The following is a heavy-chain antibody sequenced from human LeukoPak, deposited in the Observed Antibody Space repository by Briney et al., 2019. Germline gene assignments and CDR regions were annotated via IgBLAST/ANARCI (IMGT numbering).Heavy chain of an antibody. CDR3: ARGSSTMVRGVHDY. V-gene: IGHV1-18*01. CDR1: GYTFTSYG. D-gene: IGHD3-10*01. CDR2: ISGYNGNT. J-gene: IGHJ4*02. Sequence: ASVKVSCKASGYTFTSYGISWVRQAPGQGLEWMGWISGYNGNTNYAQKLQGRVTMTTDTSMSTAYMELRSLRSDDAAVYYCARGSSTMVRGVHDYWGQGTLVTVSS.